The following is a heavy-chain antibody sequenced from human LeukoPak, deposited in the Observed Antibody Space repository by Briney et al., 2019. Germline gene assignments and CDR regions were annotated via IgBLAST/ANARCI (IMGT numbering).Heavy chain of an antibody. V-gene: IGHV1-2*02. D-gene: IGHD6-19*01. CDR3: ARDRGSGWKRDLDY. CDR2: INPNSGGT. CDR1: GYTFTGYY. J-gene: IGHJ4*02. Sequence: ASVKVSCKASGYTFTGYYMHWVRQAPGQGLEWMGWINPNSGGTNYAQKFQGRVTMTRDTSISTAFMELSGLRSDDMAVYYCARDRGSGWKRDLDYWGQGTLVTVSS.